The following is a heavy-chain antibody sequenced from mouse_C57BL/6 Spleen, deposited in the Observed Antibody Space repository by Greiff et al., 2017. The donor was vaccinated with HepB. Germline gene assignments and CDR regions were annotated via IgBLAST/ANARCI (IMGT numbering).Heavy chain of an antibody. Sequence: EVQRVESGEGLVKPGGSLKLSCAASGFTFSSYAMSWVRQTPEKRLEWVAYISSGGDYIYYADTVKGRFTISRDNARNTLYLQMSSLKSEDTAMYYCTRDLTAQAYFDYWGQGTTLTVSS. CDR2: ISSGGDYI. CDR1: GFTFSSYA. CDR3: TRDLTAQAYFDY. V-gene: IGHV5-9-1*02. D-gene: IGHD3-2*02. J-gene: IGHJ2*01.